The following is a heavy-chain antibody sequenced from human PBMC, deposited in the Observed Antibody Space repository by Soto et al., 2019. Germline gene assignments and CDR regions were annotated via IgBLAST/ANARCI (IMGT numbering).Heavy chain of an antibody. V-gene: IGHV3-30-3*01. CDR2: ISNDGNRQ. J-gene: IGHJ3*02. CDR3: ARDIYSYGSVGTPDI. D-gene: IGHD5-18*01. Sequence: GGSLRLSCAASGFSFSSQAMHWVRQAPGKGLEWVAAISNDGNRQLYADSVKDRFTISRDNSRNTLDLQMNNLRTEDTGVYFCARDIYSYGSVGTPDIWGQGTMVSVSS. CDR1: GFSFSSQA.